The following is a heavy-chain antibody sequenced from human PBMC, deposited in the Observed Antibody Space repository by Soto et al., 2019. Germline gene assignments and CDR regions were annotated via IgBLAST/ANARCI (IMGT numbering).Heavy chain of an antibody. CDR3: ARGGAFGPAAMLPDY. CDR2: ISAYNGNT. V-gene: IGHV1-18*01. CDR1: GYTFTSYG. Sequence: ASVKVSFKASGYTFTSYGISWVRQAPGQGLEWMGWISAYNGNTNYAQKLQGRVTMTTDTSTSTAYMELRSLRSDDTAVYYCARGGAFGPAAMLPDYWGQGTLVTVSS. D-gene: IGHD2-2*01. J-gene: IGHJ4*02.